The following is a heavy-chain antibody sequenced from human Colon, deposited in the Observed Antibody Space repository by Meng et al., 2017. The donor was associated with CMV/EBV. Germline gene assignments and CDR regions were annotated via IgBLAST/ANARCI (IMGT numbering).Heavy chain of an antibody. V-gene: IGHV4-39*07. CDR3: ARGINSGSYVWDYFDD. D-gene: IGHD1-26*01. CDR1: GGPISSSSYY. CDR2: IYYSGST. Sequence: SETLSPPCTVPGGPISSSSYYWGWIRQPPGKGLEWIGSIYYSGSTYYNPSLKSRVTISVDTTKNQFSLKLSSVTAADTAVYYCARGINSGSYVWDYFDDWGQGTLVTVSS. J-gene: IGHJ4*02.